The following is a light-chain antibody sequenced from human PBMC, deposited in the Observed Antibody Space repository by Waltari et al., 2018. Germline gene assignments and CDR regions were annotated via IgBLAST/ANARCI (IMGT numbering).Light chain of an antibody. J-gene: IGLJ2*01. V-gene: IGLV2-8*01. CDR3: SSCAGSVV. CDR1: SSDIGGYNY. Sequence: QSALTQPPSASGSPGPPVTISRTRTSSDIGGYNYVSRYQQHPGNAPKLMIYESRKMPSGVPYLFSGSKSGNSASLTVSGLQAEDEADYYCSSCAGSVVFGGGTKLTVL. CDR2: ESR.